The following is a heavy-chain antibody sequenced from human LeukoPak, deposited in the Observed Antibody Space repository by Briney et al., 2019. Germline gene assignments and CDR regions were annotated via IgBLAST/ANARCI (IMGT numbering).Heavy chain of an antibody. CDR2: IKQDGSEK. CDR1: GFTFSSYW. CDR3: ARVLGVAVGVTRGDC. J-gene: IGHJ4*02. D-gene: IGHD1-26*01. V-gene: IGHV3-7*03. Sequence: GGSLRLSCAASGFTFSSYWMSWVRQAPGKGLEWVANIKQDGSEKYYVDSVKGRFTISRDNAKNSLYLQMNSLRAEDTAVYYCARVLGVAVGVTRGDCWGQGTLVTVSS.